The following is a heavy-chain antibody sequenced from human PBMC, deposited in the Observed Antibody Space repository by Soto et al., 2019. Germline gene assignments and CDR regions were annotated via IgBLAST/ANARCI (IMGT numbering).Heavy chain of an antibody. CDR2: IYYSGST. CDR1: GGSISSYY. J-gene: IGHJ4*02. Sequence: SETLSLTCTVSGGSISSYYCSWIRQPPGKGLEWIGYIYYSGSTNYNPSLKSRVTISVDTSKNQFSLKLSSVTAADTAVYYCARHYYDSSGYYNFDYWGQGTLVTVSS. V-gene: IGHV4-59*01. CDR3: ARHYYDSSGYYNFDY. D-gene: IGHD3-22*01.